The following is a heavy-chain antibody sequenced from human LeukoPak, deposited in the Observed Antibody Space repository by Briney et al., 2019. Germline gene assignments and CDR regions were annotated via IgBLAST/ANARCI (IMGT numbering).Heavy chain of an antibody. Sequence: GGSLRLSCATSGFTFSDHYMDWVRQAPGKGLEWVARTRTKAKDYTTEYAASVKGRFTVSRDESMHSLYLQMNSLKTEDTAVYYCARGPTVTFDYHYGMDVWGQGTTVTVSS. J-gene: IGHJ6*02. CDR2: TRTKAKDYTT. V-gene: IGHV3-72*01. D-gene: IGHD4-17*01. CDR1: GFTFSDHY. CDR3: ARGPTVTFDYHYGMDV.